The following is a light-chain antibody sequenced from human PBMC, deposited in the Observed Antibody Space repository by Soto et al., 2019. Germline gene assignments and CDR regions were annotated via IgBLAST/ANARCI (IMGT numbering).Light chain of an antibody. CDR2: EVS. V-gene: IGLV2-8*01. J-gene: IGLJ2*01. CDR3: SSYAGNDNVI. CDR1: SSDVGGYNY. Sequence: QSALTQPPSASGSPGQLVTISCTGTSSDVGGYNYVAWYQQHPGKAPKLMIYEVSKRPSGVPDRFSGSKSGNTASLTVSGLQAEDEADYYCSSYAGNDNVIFGGGTKLTVL.